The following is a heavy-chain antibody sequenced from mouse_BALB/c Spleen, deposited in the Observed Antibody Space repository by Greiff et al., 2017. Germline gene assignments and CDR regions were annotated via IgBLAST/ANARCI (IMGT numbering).Heavy chain of an antibody. Sequence: QVQLQQSGAELVRPGTSVKMSCTAAGYTFTSYWMHWVKQRPGQGLEWIGEINPSNGRTNYNEKFKRKATLTVDKSSNTAYMQLSSLTSEDSAVYYCARERVYAMDYWGQGTSVTVSS. CDR1: GYTFTSYW. J-gene: IGHJ4*01. V-gene: IGHV1S81*02. CDR2: INPSNGRT. CDR3: ARERVYAMDY.